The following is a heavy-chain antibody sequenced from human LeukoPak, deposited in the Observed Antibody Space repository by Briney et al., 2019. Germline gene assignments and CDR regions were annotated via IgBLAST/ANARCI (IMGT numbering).Heavy chain of an antibody. Sequence: PGGSLRLSCAASGFTFSNAWMTWVRQPPGKGLEWVGRLKSKTDGGTTDYAAPVKGRFTISRDDSKNTLYLQMNSLKTEDTAVYYCAMSIVVVPAADYWGQGTLVTVSS. CDR3: AMSIVVVPAADY. V-gene: IGHV3-15*01. CDR1: GFTFSNAW. CDR2: LKSKTDGGTT. J-gene: IGHJ4*02. D-gene: IGHD2-2*01.